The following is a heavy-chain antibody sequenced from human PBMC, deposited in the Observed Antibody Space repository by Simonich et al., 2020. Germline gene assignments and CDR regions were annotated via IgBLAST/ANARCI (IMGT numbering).Heavy chain of an antibody. J-gene: IGHJ6*03. CDR2: DNPNSGGT. Sequence: QVQLVQSGAEVKKPGASVKVSCKASGYTFPGYDMHLVRQAPGQGLEWKGRDNPNSGGTNYAQKCQGRGTMTRDTSISTAYMERSRLRSDDTAVYYCARGGVQYYYYYMDVWGKGTTVTVSS. V-gene: IGHV1-2*02. D-gene: IGHD3-3*01. CDR3: ARGGVQYYYYYMDV. CDR1: GYTFPGYD.